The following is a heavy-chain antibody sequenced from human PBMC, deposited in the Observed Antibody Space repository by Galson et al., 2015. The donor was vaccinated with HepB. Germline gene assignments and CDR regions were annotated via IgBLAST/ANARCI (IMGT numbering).Heavy chain of an antibody. D-gene: IGHD6-13*01. CDR1: GFTFSNAW. CDR2: IKSKTDGGTT. Sequence: SLRLSCAASGFTFSNAWMSWVRQAPGKGLEWVGRIKSKTDGGTTDYAAPVKGRFTISRDDSKNTLYLQMNSLKTEDTAVYYCTTDPQQLVIAPNAPNTPDYWGQGTLVTVSS. J-gene: IGHJ4*02. V-gene: IGHV3-15*01. CDR3: TTDPQQLVIAPNAPNTPDY.